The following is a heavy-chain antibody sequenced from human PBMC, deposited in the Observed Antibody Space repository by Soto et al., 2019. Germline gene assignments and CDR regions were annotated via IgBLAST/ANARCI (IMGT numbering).Heavy chain of an antibody. CDR2: ISYDGSNK. J-gene: IGHJ4*02. CDR3: ARDRYCSGGSCYSHYFDY. Sequence: QVQLVESGGGVVQPGRSLRLSCAASGFTFSSYAMHWVRQAPGKGLEWVAVISYDGSNKYYADSVKGRFTISRDNSKNTLYLQMNSLRAEDTAVYYCARDRYCSGGSCYSHYFDYWGQGTLVTVSS. V-gene: IGHV3-30-3*01. CDR1: GFTFSSYA. D-gene: IGHD2-15*01.